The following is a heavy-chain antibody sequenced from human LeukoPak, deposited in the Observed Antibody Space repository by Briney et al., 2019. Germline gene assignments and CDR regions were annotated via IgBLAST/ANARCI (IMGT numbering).Heavy chain of an antibody. Sequence: PGRSLRLSCAASGFTFSSYAMHWVRQAPGKGLEWVAVISYDGSNKYYADSVKGRFTISRDNSKNTLYLQMNSLRAEDTAVYYCASPNLLWFGELGAPFDYWGQGTLVTVSS. J-gene: IGHJ4*02. CDR3: ASPNLLWFGELGAPFDY. V-gene: IGHV3-30-3*01. CDR1: GFTFSSYA. D-gene: IGHD3-10*01. CDR2: ISYDGSNK.